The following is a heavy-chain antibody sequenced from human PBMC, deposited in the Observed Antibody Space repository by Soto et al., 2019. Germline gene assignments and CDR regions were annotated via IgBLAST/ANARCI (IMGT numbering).Heavy chain of an antibody. V-gene: IGHV4-31*03. CDR1: GGSISSGGYY. CDR3: ARVHLYYYDSSGLNFDY. D-gene: IGHD3-22*01. J-gene: IGHJ4*02. Sequence: SETLSLTCTVSGGSISSGGYYWSWIRQHPGKGLEWIGYIYYSGSTYYNPSLKSRVTISVDTSKNQFSLKLSSVTAADTAVYYCARVHLYYYDSSGLNFDYWGQGTLVTVSS. CDR2: IYYSGST.